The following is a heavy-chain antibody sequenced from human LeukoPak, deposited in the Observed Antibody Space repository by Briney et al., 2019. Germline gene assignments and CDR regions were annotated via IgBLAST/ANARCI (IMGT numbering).Heavy chain of an antibody. CDR1: GFTISSYA. J-gene: IGHJ4*02. CDR3: AKYGPQDSGSSHFDY. D-gene: IGHD1-26*01. Sequence: GGSLRVSCAASGFTISSYAMSWVRQAPGKGLEWVSAIRDSGSSTHYADSVKGRFTTSRDNSKNTLFLQMNSLRAEDTAIYYCAKYGPQDSGSSHFDYWGQGALVTVSS. V-gene: IGHV3-23*01. CDR2: IRDSGSST.